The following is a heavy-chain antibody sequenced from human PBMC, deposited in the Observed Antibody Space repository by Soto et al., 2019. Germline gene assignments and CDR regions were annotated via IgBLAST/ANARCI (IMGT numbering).Heavy chain of an antibody. CDR3: ARSSPGGMTTSVWFDY. V-gene: IGHV4-59*01. CDR1: GGSISSYY. CDR2: IYYSGST. J-gene: IGHJ4*02. D-gene: IGHD4-17*01. Sequence: SETLSLTCTVSGGSISSYYWSWIRQPPGKGLEWIGYIYYSGSTNYNPSLKSRVTISVDTSKNQFSLKLSSVTAADTAVYYCARSSPGGMTTSVWFDYWGQGTLVTVSS.